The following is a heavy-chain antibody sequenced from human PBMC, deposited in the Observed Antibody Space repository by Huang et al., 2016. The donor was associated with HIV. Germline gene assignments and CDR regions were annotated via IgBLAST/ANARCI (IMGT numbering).Heavy chain of an antibody. CDR3: ARGGSGYDY. V-gene: IGHV3-7*01. D-gene: IGHD5-12*01. CDR1: GFKFDFYW. CDR2: IREDGGER. Sequence: EVQLVQSGGGLVQPGKSLTLSCAGSGFKFDFYWISWVRQAQGKGLEWVTNIREDGGERHYVGPVKGRFTISGDNAKNSVYLQMDSLRVDDTAVYFCARGGSGYDYWGQGSLVTVSS. J-gene: IGHJ4*02.